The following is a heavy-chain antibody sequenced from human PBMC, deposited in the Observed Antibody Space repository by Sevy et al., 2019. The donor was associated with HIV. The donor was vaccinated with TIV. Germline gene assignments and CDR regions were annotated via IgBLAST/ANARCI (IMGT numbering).Heavy chain of an antibody. CDR1: VFTFSHYW. J-gene: IGHJ6*02. CDR3: ARDCNSATWLWGLDV. CDR2: IKGDGSEK. Sequence: GGSLRLSCAASVFTFSHYWMTWVRQAPGKGPEWVANIKGDGSEKYYVHSVRGRFTISRDNAKNSLYLQMNSLRGEDTALYYCARDCNSATWLWGLDVWGQGTTVTVSS. V-gene: IGHV3-7*03. D-gene: IGHD1-26*01.